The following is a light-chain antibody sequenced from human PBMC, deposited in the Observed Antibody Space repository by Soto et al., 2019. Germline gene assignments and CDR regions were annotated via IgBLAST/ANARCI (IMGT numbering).Light chain of an antibody. V-gene: IGLV2-11*01. CDR3: CSYAGSYTFVV. CDR1: SSDVDNYNY. CDR2: DVS. Sequence: QSALTQPRSVSGSPGQSVTISCTGTSSDVDNYNYVSWYQQHPGKAPKLIIYDVSKRPSGVPDRFSGSKSGNTASLTISGLQAEDEADYYCCSYAGSYTFVVFGGGTKLTVL. J-gene: IGLJ2*01.